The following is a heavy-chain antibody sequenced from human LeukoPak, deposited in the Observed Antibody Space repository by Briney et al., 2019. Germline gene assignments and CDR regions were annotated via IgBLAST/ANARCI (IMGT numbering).Heavy chain of an antibody. CDR2: IYYSGST. D-gene: IGHD2-15*01. Sequence: ASETLSLTCTVSGASISTGDYYWSWIRQPPGKGLEWIGYIYYSGSTNYNPSLKSRVTISPDTSKNHFSLKLTSVTAADTAVYYCASFYCGGGPCYNHYFDYWGQGTLVTVSS. CDR3: ASFYCGGGPCYNHYFDY. CDR1: GASISTGDYY. V-gene: IGHV4-30-4*01. J-gene: IGHJ4*02.